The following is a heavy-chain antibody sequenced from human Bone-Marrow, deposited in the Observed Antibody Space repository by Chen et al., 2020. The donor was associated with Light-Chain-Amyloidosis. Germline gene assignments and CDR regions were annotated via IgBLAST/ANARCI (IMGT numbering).Heavy chain of an antibody. CDR2: IDQSGAI. J-gene: IGHJ1*01. D-gene: IGHD3-22*01. V-gene: IGHV4-34*01. CDR3: ALHAFDSRGYEASVVR. CDR1: GGSFISHY. Sequence: QMQVQQWGAGLLKPSETLSLTCGVSGGSFISHYWSAIRQTPGKGLEWIGEIDQSGAINYNPALKSRVTMSLDTSKREFYVNVTSVTAADTAIYFCALHAFDSRGYEASVVRWGQGTLVTVSS.